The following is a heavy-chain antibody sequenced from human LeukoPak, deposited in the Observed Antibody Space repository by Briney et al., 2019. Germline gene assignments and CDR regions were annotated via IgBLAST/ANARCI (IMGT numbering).Heavy chain of an antibody. V-gene: IGHV3-21*01. CDR1: GFTFSSYS. CDR2: ISSSSSYI. D-gene: IGHD4-17*01. CDR3: ARAPLYGDSGYYYYYYGTDV. Sequence: GGSLRLSCAASGFTFSSYSMNWVRQAPGKGLEWVSSISSSSSYIYYADSVKGRFTISRDNAKNSLYLQMNSLRAEDTAVYYCARAPLYGDSGYYYYYYGTDVWGQGTTVTVSS. J-gene: IGHJ6*02.